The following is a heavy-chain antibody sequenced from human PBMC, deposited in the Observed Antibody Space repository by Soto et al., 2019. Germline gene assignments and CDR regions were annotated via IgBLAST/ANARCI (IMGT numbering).Heavy chain of an antibody. CDR1: GYTFTNYG. Sequence: ASVKVSCKASGYTFTNYGISWVRQAPGQGLEWVGWISAYNGNTKYAQEAQGRVTMTIDTSMSTAYMELRSLRSDDTAVYYCARDYYDILTGYYSPALYYYYAMEVWG. D-gene: IGHD3-9*01. V-gene: IGHV1-18*01. CDR3: ARDYYDILTGYYSPALYYYYAMEV. J-gene: IGHJ6*02. CDR2: ISAYNGNT.